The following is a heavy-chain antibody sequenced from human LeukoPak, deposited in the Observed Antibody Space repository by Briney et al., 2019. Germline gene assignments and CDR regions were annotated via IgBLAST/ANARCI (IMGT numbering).Heavy chain of an antibody. D-gene: IGHD5-18*01. CDR3: AHRRYTAGYNWFDP. V-gene: IGHV2-5*02. Sequence: SGPTLVNPPQTLTLTCTFSGFSLSTSGVGVGWIRQPPGKALEWLAVIYWDDDNRYSPSLRNRLTITKDTSKNQVVLKMTNMDPVDTATYYCAHRRYTAGYNWFDPWGQGTLVTVSS. CDR1: GFSLSTSGVG. J-gene: IGHJ5*02. CDR2: IYWDDDN.